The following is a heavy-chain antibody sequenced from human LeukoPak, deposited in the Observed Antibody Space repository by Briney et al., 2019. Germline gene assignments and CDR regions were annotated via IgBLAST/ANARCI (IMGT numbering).Heavy chain of an antibody. D-gene: IGHD3-22*01. J-gene: IGHJ4*02. CDR2: IYYSGST. CDR3: ARDAGSSGYYY. CDR1: GGSISSGGYY. Sequence: SETLSLTCAVSGGSISSGGYYWSWIRQHPGKGLEWIGYIYYSGSTYYNPSLKSRVTISVDTSKNQFSLKLSSVTAADTAVYYCARDAGSSGYYYWGQGTLVTVSS. V-gene: IGHV4-31*11.